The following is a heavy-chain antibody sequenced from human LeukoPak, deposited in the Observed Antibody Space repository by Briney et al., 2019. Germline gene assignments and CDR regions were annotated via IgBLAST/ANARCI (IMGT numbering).Heavy chain of an antibody. Sequence: GSSVKVSCKASGYTFTSYYMHWVRQAPGQGLEWMGIINPSGGSTSYAQKFQGRVTMTRDTSTSTVNMELSSLRSEDTAVYYCARHLLIAAAGTLSWFDPWGQGTLVTVSS. V-gene: IGHV1-46*03. CDR1: GYTFTSYY. CDR2: INPSGGST. J-gene: IGHJ5*02. D-gene: IGHD6-13*01. CDR3: ARHLLIAAAGTLSWFDP.